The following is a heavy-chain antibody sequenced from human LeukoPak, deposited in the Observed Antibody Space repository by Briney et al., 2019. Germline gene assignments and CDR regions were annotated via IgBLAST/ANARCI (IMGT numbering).Heavy chain of an antibody. CDR2: ISAYNGNT. D-gene: IGHD6-19*01. V-gene: IGHV1-18*01. J-gene: IGHJ5*02. CDR1: GYTFTSYG. CDR3: ARDTRIAVAGTNWFDP. Sequence: SVKVSCKASGYTFTSYGISWVRQAPGQGLEWMGWISAYNGNTNYAQKLQGRVTMTTDTSTSTAYMELRSLRSDGTAVYYCARDTRIAVAGTNWFDPWGQGTLVTVSS.